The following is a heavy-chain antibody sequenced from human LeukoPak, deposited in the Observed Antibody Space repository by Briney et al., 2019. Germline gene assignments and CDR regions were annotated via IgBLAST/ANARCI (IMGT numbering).Heavy chain of an antibody. CDR3: ARSPSYYFPYFDY. CDR1: GYTFTGYY. D-gene: IGHD3/OR15-3a*01. V-gene: IGHV1-2*02. J-gene: IGHJ4*02. CDR2: INPNSGGT. Sequence: GSVKVSFKASGYTFTGYYMHWVRQAPGQGLEWMGWINPNSGGTNYAQKFQGRVTVTRDTSISTAYMELSRLRSDDTAVYYCARSPSYYFPYFDYWGQGTLVTVSS.